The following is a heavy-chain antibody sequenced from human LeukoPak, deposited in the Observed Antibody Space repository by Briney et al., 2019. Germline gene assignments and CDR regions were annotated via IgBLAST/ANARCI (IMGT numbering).Heavy chain of an antibody. D-gene: IGHD3-22*01. CDR2: IKEDGSQQ. J-gene: IGHJ6*03. V-gene: IGHV3-7*01. Sequence: GGSLRLSCSASGFTFRNYWMTWVRQAPGKGLEWLANIKEDGSQQFSVDSVKGRFTISRDNAKNSLYLQLNSLRVEDTGIYYCARDSSAFYYPDLWGKGTTVPVSS. CDR3: ARDSSAFYYPDL. CDR1: GFTFRNYW.